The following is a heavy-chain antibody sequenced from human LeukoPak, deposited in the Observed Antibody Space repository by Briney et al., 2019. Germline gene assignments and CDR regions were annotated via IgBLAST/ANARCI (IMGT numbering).Heavy chain of an antibody. V-gene: IGHV3-7*01. CDR2: VKQDVSEK. D-gene: IGHD1-26*01. J-gene: IGHJ4*02. CDR1: LFSFTSHW. Sequence: GGSLRLSCVPSLFSFTSHWRAFVRLDPGNGLEWVANVKQDVSEKYYVDSVKVRFTISRDNAKNSLYLQMDSLRVEDTAVYYCARVRGSQSFDYWGQGTLVTVSS. CDR3: ARVRGSQSFDY.